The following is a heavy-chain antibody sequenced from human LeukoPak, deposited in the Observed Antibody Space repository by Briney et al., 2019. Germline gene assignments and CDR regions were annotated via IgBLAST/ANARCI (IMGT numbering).Heavy chain of an antibody. CDR2: IIPIFGTA. J-gene: IGHJ4*02. CDR3: AMRGYSGSYSGHDY. Sequence: ASVKLSCKASGGTFSSYAISWVRQAPGQGLEWMGGIIPIFGTANYAQKFQGRVTITTDESTSTAYMELSSLRSEDTAVYYCAMRGYSGSYSGHDYWGQGTLVTVSS. CDR1: GGTFSSYA. V-gene: IGHV1-69*05. D-gene: IGHD1-26*01.